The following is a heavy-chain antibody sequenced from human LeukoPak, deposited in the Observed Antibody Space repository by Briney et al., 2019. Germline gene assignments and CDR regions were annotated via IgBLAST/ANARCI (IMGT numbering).Heavy chain of an antibody. Sequence: RGESLKISCKGSGYSFTSYWIGWVRQMPGKGLEWMGIIYPGDSDTRYSPSFQGQVTISVDKSISTAYLQWSSLKASDTAMYYCARRPFQGDGYNYLDYWGQGTLVTVSS. CDR3: ARRPFQGDGYNYLDY. D-gene: IGHD5-24*01. CDR2: IYPGDSDT. J-gene: IGHJ4*02. V-gene: IGHV5-51*01. CDR1: GYSFTSYW.